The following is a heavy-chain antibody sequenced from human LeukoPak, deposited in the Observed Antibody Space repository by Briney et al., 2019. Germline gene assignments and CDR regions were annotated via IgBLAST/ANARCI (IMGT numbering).Heavy chain of an antibody. CDR2: IIPIFGTA. CDR1: GGTFSSYA. Sequence: SVKVSCKASGGTFSSYAISWVRQAPGQRLEWMGRIIPIFGTANYAQKFQGRVTITTDESTSTAYMELSSLRSEDTAVYYCARKVVNTPAAFDIWGQGTMVTVSS. CDR3: ARKVVNTPAAFDI. J-gene: IGHJ3*02. D-gene: IGHD3-22*01. V-gene: IGHV1-69*05.